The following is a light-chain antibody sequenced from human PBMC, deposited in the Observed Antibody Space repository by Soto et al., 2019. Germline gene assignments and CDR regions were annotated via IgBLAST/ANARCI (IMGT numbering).Light chain of an antibody. CDR1: QNINSD. CDR2: GAS. Sequence: EIVMTQSPATLSVSPGESATLSCRASQNINSDLAWYVQKPGQAPRLLIYGASSRATGIPDRFSGSGSGTDFTLTISRLEPEDFAVYYSQQYGSSMYTFGQGTKLEIK. V-gene: IGKV3-20*01. CDR3: QQYGSSMYT. J-gene: IGKJ2*01.